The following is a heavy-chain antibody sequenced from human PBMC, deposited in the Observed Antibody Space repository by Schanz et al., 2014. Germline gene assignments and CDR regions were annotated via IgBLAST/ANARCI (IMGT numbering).Heavy chain of an antibody. CDR1: GFNFGSHG. D-gene: IGHD3-10*01. CDR3: ARIGGSVFDY. J-gene: IGHJ4*02. V-gene: IGHV3-30*03. CDR2: ISYDGSKK. Sequence: QVQLVESGGGVVQPGRSLRLSCAASGFNFGSHGMHWVRQAPGKGLEWVAVISYDGSKKSYADSVKGRFTISRDNSKNTLYLQMNSLRPEDTAVYYCARIGGSVFDYWGQGTLVTVSS.